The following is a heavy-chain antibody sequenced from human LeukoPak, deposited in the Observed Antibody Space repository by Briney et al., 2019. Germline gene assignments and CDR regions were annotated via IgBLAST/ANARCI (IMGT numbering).Heavy chain of an antibody. CDR3: AKDYYYDSSGYYFDY. Sequence: GGSLRLSCAASGFTFDDYAMHWVRQAPGKGLEWVSGISWNSGSIGYADSVKGRFTISRDNAKNSLNLQMNSLRAEDTALYYCAKDYYYDSSGYYFDYWGQGTLVTVSS. D-gene: IGHD3-22*01. CDR1: GFTFDDYA. V-gene: IGHV3-9*01. CDR2: ISWNSGSI. J-gene: IGHJ4*02.